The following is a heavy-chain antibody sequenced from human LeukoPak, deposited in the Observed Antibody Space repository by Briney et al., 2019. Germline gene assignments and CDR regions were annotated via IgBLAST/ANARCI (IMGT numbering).Heavy chain of an antibody. CDR2: INHSGST. CDR1: GGSFSGYY. J-gene: IGHJ6*03. D-gene: IGHD6-19*01. V-gene: IGHV4-34*01. CDR3: ARKRRPPNISMHSSGWYSYYYMDV. Sequence: PSETLSLTCAVYGGSFSGYYWSWIRQPPGKGLEWIGEINHSGSTNYNPSLKSRVTISVDTSKNQFSLKLSSVTAADTAVYYCARKRRPPNISMHSSGWYSYYYMDVWGKGTTVTVSS.